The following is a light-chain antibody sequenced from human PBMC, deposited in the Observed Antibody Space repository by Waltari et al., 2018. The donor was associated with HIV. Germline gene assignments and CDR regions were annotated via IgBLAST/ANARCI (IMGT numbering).Light chain of an antibody. CDR2: NAS. Sequence: DIQLTQAPSTLSASVGDRVSITCRASQSVSSSLAWYQLKPGRAPKLLIYNASTLKSGVPSRFSGRGSGTDFTLTITGLQSDDFATYYCQHYNPYSTFGQGTKVEIK. CDR1: QSVSSS. CDR3: QHYNPYST. J-gene: IGKJ1*01. V-gene: IGKV1-5*03.